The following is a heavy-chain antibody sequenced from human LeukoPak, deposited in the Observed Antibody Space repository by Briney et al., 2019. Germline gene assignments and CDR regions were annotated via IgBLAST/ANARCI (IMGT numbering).Heavy chain of an antibody. J-gene: IGHJ6*02. Sequence: SETLSITCTVSGGSISSYYWSWIRQPPGKGLEWIGYIYYSGSTNYNPSLKSRVTISVDTSKNQFSLKLSSVTAADTAVYYCARGDFWSSYGMDVWGQGTTVTVSS. V-gene: IGHV4-59*01. CDR1: GGSISSYY. CDR3: ARGDFWSSYGMDV. D-gene: IGHD3-3*01. CDR2: IYYSGST.